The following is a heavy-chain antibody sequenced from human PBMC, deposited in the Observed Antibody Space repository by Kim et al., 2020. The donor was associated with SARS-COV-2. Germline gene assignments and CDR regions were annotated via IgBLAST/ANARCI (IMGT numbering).Heavy chain of an antibody. CDR3: ARDGAAGTLGDY. V-gene: IGHV3-21*01. J-gene: IGHJ4*02. CDR2: ISSSSSYI. CDR1: GFTFSSYS. D-gene: IGHD6-13*01. Sequence: GGSLRLSCAASGFTFSSYSMNWVRKAPGKGLEWVSSISSSSSYIYYADSVKGRFTISRDNAKNSLYLRMNSLRAEDTAVYYCARDGAAGTLGDYWGQGTLVTVSS.